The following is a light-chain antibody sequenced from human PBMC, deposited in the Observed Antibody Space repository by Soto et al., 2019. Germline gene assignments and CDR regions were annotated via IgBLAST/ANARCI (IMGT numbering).Light chain of an antibody. CDR1: QSINRH. V-gene: IGKV3-11*01. J-gene: IGKJ4*01. Sequence: EMVLTQSPATLSLSPGERATLSCRASQSINRHLAWYRQKPGQAPRLLIYDASNRATGIPARFSGSGSWTDFTLTISSLEPEDFGVYYCQQRSNWPPVTFGGGTKVEIK. CDR3: QQRSNWPPVT. CDR2: DAS.